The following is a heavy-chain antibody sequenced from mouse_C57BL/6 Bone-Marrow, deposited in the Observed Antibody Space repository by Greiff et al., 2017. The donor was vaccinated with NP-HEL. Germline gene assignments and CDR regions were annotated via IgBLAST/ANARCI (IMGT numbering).Heavy chain of an antibody. CDR1: GYTFTSYW. Sequence: QVQLQQPGAELVKPGASVKLSCKASGYTFTSYWMHWVKRRPGQGLEWIGMIHPNSGSTNYNEKFKSKATLTVDKSSSTAYMQLSSLTSEDSAVYYCARTTTVVEYYAMDYWGQGTSVTVSS. D-gene: IGHD1-1*01. CDR3: ARTTTVVEYYAMDY. J-gene: IGHJ4*01. V-gene: IGHV1-64*01. CDR2: IHPNSGST.